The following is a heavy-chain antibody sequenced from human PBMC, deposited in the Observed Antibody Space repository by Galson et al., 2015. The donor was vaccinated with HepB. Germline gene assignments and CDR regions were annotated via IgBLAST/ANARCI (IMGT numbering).Heavy chain of an antibody. CDR2: VYGGGNDP. J-gene: IGHJ5*02. CDR3: AKFHGHHAAFYHFDP. Sequence: SLRLSCAASGFTFSAYAMGWVRQAPGKGLEWVAAVYGGGNDPYYAGSMKGRFSISRDNSKNTLYLQMNSLRAEDTAVYYCAKFHGHHAAFYHFDPWGQGTLVTVSS. CDR1: GFTFSAYA. D-gene: IGHD2/OR15-2a*01. V-gene: IGHV3-23*01.